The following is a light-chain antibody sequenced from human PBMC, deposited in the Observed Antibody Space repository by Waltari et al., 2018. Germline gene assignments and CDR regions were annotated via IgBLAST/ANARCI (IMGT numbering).Light chain of an antibody. CDR1: QRVGRT. J-gene: IGKJ1*01. V-gene: IGKV3-20*01. Sequence: EIVLTQSPGTLSLSPGQRATLVCSASQRVGRTLAWYPQKPGQAPRLLIYDASTRATGIPDRFSATGSGTDFRLTISRLEPEDFALYYCPKYGRLPATFGRATTVEIK. CDR3: PKYGRLPAT. CDR2: DAS.